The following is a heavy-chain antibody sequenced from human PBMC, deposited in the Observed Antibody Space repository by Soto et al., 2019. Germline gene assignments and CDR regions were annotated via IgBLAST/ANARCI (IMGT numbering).Heavy chain of an antibody. J-gene: IGHJ6*01. D-gene: IGHD2-15*01. CDR3: ARYVGGADGMDV. CDR1: GYTFTTYS. V-gene: IGHV1-3*01. CDR2: INVGNGNT. Sequence: GASVKVSCKASGYTFTTYSMHWVRQAPGQRLEWMGWINVGNGNTKYSQNFQGRVTITRDTSASTAYMELSSLRSEDTAVYYCARYVGGADGMDVWRQGTTVTVSS.